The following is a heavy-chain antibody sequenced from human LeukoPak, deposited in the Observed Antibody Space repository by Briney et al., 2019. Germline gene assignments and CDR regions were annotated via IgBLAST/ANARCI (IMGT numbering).Heavy chain of an antibody. CDR1: GFTLSSYS. D-gene: IGHD2-15*01. CDR2: ISTSSSYI. V-gene: IGHV3-21*01. Sequence: GGSLRLSCTASGFTLSSYSMNWVRQAPGKGLEWVSSISTSSSYICYADSVKGRFTISRDNARNSLYLQMNTLRAEDTAVYSCARGADGVSSNSRGWFDPWGQGTLVTVSS. CDR3: ARGADGVSSNSRGWFDP. J-gene: IGHJ5*02.